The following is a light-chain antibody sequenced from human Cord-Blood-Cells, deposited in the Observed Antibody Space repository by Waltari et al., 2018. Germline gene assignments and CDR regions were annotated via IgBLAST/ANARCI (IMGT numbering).Light chain of an antibody. Sequence: QSALTQPRSVSGSPGQSVTISCTGTSSDVGGYNYVSWYQQHPGKAPKLMIYEVSKRPEGVPGRFSCSKSGNTASLTIAGLQAEDEADYYCCSYAGSYTYVFGTGTKVTVL. J-gene: IGLJ1*01. CDR1: SSDVGGYNY. CDR2: EVS. V-gene: IGLV2-11*01. CDR3: CSYAGSYTYV.